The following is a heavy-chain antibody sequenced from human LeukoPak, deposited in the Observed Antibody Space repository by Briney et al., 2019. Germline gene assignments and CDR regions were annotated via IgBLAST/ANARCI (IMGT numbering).Heavy chain of an antibody. J-gene: IGHJ3*02. CDR1: GFTFSSYS. D-gene: IGHD2-21*01. Sequence: PGGSLRLSCAASGFTFSSYSMNWVRQAPGKGLEWVSSISSSSYIYYADSVKGRFTISRDNAKNSPYLQMSSLRAEDTAVYYCARTHSVRDAFDIWGQGTMVTVSS. CDR2: ISSSSYI. CDR3: ARTHSVRDAFDI. V-gene: IGHV3-21*01.